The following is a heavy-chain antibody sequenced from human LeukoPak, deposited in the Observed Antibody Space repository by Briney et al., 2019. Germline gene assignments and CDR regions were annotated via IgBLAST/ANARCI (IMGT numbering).Heavy chain of an antibody. CDR1: GDSISSGTYS. Sequence: SETLSLTCAVSGDSISSGTYSWTWIRQPPGKGLEWIGLISHSGSTYYNPSLKSRVTMSVDRSENQFSLKLSSVTAADTAVYYCARGLIVPSTIFDYWGQGALVTVSS. CDR2: ISHSGST. CDR3: ARGLIVPSTIFDY. V-gene: IGHV4-30-2*01. J-gene: IGHJ4*02. D-gene: IGHD2-2*02.